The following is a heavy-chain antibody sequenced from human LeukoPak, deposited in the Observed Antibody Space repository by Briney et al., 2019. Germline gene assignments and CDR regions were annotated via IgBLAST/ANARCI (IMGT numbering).Heavy chain of an antibody. Sequence: SETLSLTCVVSGGSININNCYSWVRQSPGKGLEWIGEVCPRGGINYNPSLKTRVSISPDRPRNQFSLTMIYLTAADTAVYYCARNGGYDQDVWGQGITVTVSS. V-gene: IGHV4-4*02. CDR2: VCPRGGI. D-gene: IGHD5-18*01. J-gene: IGHJ6*02. CDR1: GGSININNC. CDR3: ARNGGYDQDV.